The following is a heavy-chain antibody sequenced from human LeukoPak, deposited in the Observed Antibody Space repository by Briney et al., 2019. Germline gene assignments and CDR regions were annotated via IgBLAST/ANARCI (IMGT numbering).Heavy chain of an antibody. J-gene: IGHJ5*02. CDR1: GGSFSGYY. CDR3: ARSRYSYGPYNWFDP. V-gene: IGHV4-34*01. CDR2: INHSGST. D-gene: IGHD5-18*01. Sequence: SGTLSLTCAVYGGSFSGYYWSWIRQPPGKGLEWIGEINHSGSTNYNPSLKSRVTISVDTSKNQFSLKLSSVTAADTAVYYCARSRYSYGPYNWFDPWGQGTLVTVSS.